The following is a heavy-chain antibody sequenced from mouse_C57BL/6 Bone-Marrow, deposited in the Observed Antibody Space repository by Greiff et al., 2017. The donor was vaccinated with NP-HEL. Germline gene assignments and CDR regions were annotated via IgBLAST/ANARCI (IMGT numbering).Heavy chain of an antibody. CDR3: ARGYYLFDY. CDR2: IDPSDSYT. J-gene: IGHJ2*01. Sequence: VQLQQPGAELVKPGASVKLSCKASGYTFTSYWMQWVKQRPGQGLEWIGEIDPSDSYTNYNQKFKGKATLTVDTSSSTAYMQLSSLTSEDSAVYYCARGYYLFDYWGQGTTLTVSS. CDR1: GYTFTSYW. D-gene: IGHD2-3*01. V-gene: IGHV1-50*01.